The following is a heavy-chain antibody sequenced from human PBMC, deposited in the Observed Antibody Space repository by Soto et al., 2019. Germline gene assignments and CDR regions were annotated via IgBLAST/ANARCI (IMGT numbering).Heavy chain of an antibody. CDR3: ALRGVPAAMGWFDP. CDR2: IIPIFGTA. J-gene: IGHJ5*02. Sequence: QVQLVQSGAEVKKPGSSVKVSCKAPGGTFSSYAISWVRQAPGQGLEWMGGIIPIFGTANYAQKFQGRVTITADGSTSTAYMELSSLRSEDTAVYYCALRGVPAAMGWFDPWGQGTLVTVSS. V-gene: IGHV1-69*01. D-gene: IGHD2-2*01. CDR1: GGTFSSYA.